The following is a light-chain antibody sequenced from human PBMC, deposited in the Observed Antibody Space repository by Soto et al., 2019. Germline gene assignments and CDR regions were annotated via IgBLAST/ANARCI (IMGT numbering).Light chain of an antibody. J-gene: IGLJ1*01. Sequence: QSVRTQPASVSGSAVQASTISCTGTSSDVGGYNYVSWYQQHPGKAPRLLIYDVSNRPSGASNRFSGSKSGNTASLTISGLQAEDEPDSSCSSYTGTTTPHYVFGTGTKVTVL. CDR1: SSDVGGYNY. CDR3: SSYTGTTTPHYV. CDR2: DVS. V-gene: IGLV2-14*01.